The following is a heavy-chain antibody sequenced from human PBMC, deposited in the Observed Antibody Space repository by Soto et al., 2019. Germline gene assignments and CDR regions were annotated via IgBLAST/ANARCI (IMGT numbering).Heavy chain of an antibody. CDR3: AKGPEYSSYHGMDV. CDR2: ISWNSDII. D-gene: IGHD3-16*02. CDR1: GFTINDYS. V-gene: IGHV3-9*01. Sequence: EVQLVESGGGLVQPGRSLRLSCAASGFTINDYSMPWVRQPPGKGLQWVSGISWNSDIIDYADSVKGRFTISRDNARNSLHLQMKSLRPEDTALYYCAKGPEYSSYHGMDVWGQGTAVTVSS. J-gene: IGHJ6*02.